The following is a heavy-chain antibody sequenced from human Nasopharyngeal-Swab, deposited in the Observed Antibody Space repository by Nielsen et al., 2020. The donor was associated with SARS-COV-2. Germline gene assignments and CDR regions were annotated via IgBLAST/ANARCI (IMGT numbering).Heavy chain of an antibody. CDR1: GFTVSNNY. V-gene: IGHV3-53*01. CDR3: ARDAPAGGSGTSYNAHDAFDI. J-gene: IGHJ3*02. D-gene: IGHD3-10*01. Sequence: GESLKISCAVSGFTVSNNYMSWVRQAPGKGLEWVPVIYSGGSTYYADPVKGRFTISRDNSQNTLYLQMNSLRAEDTAVYYSARDAPAGGSGTSYNAHDAFDIWGQGTMVTVSS. CDR2: IYSGGST.